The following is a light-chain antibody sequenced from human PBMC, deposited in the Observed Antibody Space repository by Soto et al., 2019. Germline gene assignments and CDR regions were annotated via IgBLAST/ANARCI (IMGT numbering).Light chain of an antibody. CDR2: WAS. V-gene: IGKV4-1*01. CDR3: QQYFDVPFT. J-gene: IGKJ4*01. Sequence: DIVMTQSPDSLAVSLGARATMNCKCSRSVLYKSNNKNHLAWYQQKPGQPPQLIIYWASTRESGVPGRFSGSGSGTAFTLTIRSLEAEDVAFYWCQQYFDVPFTFGGGTKVDIK. CDR1: RSVLYKSNNKNH.